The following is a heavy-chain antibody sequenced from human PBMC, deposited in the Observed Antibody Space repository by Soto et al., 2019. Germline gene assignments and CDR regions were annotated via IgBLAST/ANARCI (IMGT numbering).Heavy chain of an antibody. CDR3: ATSQKGYNWNYFDH. Sequence: PSETLSLTCAVSGASISPYYWGWLRQSPGKGPEWIGSVFYTGFTSYNPSLESRVSVSVDTSKNQFSLKVSGVSAADTAVYYCATSQKGYNWNYFDHWGQGALVTVSS. V-gene: IGHV4-39*01. D-gene: IGHD1-20*01. CDR2: VFYTGFT. CDR1: GASISPYY. J-gene: IGHJ4*02.